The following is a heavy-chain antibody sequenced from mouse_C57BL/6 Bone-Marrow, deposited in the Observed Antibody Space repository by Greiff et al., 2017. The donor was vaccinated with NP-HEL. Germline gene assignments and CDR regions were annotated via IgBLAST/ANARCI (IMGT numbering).Heavy chain of an antibody. CDR3: ARHGDRPRYFDV. V-gene: IGHV5-15*01. J-gene: IGHJ1*03. D-gene: IGHD3-3*01. CDR2: ISNLAYSI. CDR1: GFTFSDYG. Sequence: EVHLVESGGGLVQPGGSLKLSCAASGFTFSDYGMAWVRQAPRKGPEWVAFISNLAYSIYYADTVTGRFTISRENAKNTLYLEMSSLRSEDTAMYYCARHGDRPRYFDVWGTGTTVTVSS.